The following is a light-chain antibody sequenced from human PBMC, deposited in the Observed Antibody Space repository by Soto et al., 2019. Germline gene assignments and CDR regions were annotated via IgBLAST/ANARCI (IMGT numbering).Light chain of an antibody. CDR1: QGLVSW. V-gene: IGKV1-12*01. CDR2: AAS. CDR3: QQTISFTLT. Sequence: DIQVTQSPSSVSASVGDRVTITCRASQGLVSWLAWYQQKPGKAHKLLSCAASSFQSVVPSRFSGSGSGTDFTLTFLSLQPEDFATYYCQQTISFTLTFGGETKVDIK. J-gene: IGKJ3*01.